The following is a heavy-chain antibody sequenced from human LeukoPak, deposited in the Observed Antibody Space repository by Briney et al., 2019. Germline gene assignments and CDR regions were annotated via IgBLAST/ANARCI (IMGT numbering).Heavy chain of an antibody. CDR2: ISGSGANT. V-gene: IGHV3-23*01. CDR1: GFTFSSYA. CDR3: ATYRQVLLPFES. Sequence: PGGSLRLSCAASGFTFSSYAMNWVRQAPGKGLEWVSAISGSGANTYYADSLKGRFTISRDNSKNTLYLQMNSLRAEDTAVYYCATYRQVLLPFESWGQGTLVTVSS. J-gene: IGHJ4*02. D-gene: IGHD2-8*02.